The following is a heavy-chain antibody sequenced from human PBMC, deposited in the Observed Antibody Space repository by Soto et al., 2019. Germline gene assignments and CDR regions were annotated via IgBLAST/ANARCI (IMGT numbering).Heavy chain of an antibody. V-gene: IGHV4-31*03. CDR2: IYYSGST. CDR3: ARGYGSGSLYYYYYYGMDV. J-gene: IGHJ6*02. D-gene: IGHD3-10*01. Sequence: SETLSLTCSVSGGSISSGGYYWSWIRQHPGKGLEWIGYIYYSGSTYYNPSLKSRVTISVDTSKNQFSLKLSSVTAADTAVYYCARGYGSGSLYYYYYYGMDVWGQGTTVTVSS. CDR1: GGSISSGGYY.